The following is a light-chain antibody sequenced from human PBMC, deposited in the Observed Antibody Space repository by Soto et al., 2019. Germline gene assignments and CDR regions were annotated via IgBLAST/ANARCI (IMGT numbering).Light chain of an antibody. CDR2: DVS. V-gene: IGLV2-14*01. J-gene: IGLJ1*01. Sequence: QSALTQPASVSGSPGQSITISCTGTSSDVGGYNFVSWYQQHPGKAPKLMIYDVSNRPSGVSNRFSGSKSGNTASLTISGLQAEDEADYYCSSYTSSSIYVFRTGTKLTVL. CDR1: SSDVGGYNF. CDR3: SSYTSSSIYV.